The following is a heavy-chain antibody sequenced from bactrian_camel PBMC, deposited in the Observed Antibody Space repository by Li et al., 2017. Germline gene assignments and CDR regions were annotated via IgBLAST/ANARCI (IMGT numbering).Heavy chain of an antibody. J-gene: IGHJ4*01. Sequence: HVQLVESGGGLVQPGGSLRLSCAASGFTFSSYYMSWVRQAPGKGLEWVSSIYTAGGSTYYADSVKGRFSMSRDNAKENTAYLQMNSLKSEDTAVYYCTTPGVGYGMGTDFGHWGQGTQVTVS. V-gene: IGHV3-2*01. D-gene: IGHD1*01. CDR3: TTPGVGYGMGTDFGH. CDR2: IYTAGGST. CDR1: GFTFSSYY.